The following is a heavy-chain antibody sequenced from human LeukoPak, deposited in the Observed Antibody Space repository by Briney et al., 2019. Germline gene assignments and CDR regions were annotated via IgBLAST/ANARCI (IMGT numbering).Heavy chain of an antibody. J-gene: IGHJ4*02. CDR2: MNPNSGNT. V-gene: IGHV1-8*01. Sequence: GASVTVSCKASGYTFTSYDINWVRQATGQGLEWMGWMNPNSGNTGYAQKFQGRVTMTRNTSISTAYMELSSLRSEDTAVYYCARGGRYSSGWYGGDYWGQGTLVTVSS. CDR1: GYTFTSYD. CDR3: ARGGRYSSGWYGGDY. D-gene: IGHD6-19*01.